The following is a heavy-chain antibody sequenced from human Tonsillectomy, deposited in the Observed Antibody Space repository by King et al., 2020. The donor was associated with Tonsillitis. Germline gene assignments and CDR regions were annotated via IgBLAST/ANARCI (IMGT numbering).Heavy chain of an antibody. CDR2: IHHSGTT. CDR1: GYSISSGHY. V-gene: IGHV4-38-2*02. J-gene: IGHJ4*02. D-gene: IGHD5-12*01. Sequence: QLQESGPGLVKPSETLSLTCGVSGYSISSGHYWGWIRQPPGKGLEWIGSIHHSGTTYYNPSVKSRVTISVDTSKNQFSLRLNSVTSADTAVYFCARDGGGAYYSGYDPGVSNYWGQGTLVTVSS. CDR3: ARDGGGAYYSGYDPGVSNY.